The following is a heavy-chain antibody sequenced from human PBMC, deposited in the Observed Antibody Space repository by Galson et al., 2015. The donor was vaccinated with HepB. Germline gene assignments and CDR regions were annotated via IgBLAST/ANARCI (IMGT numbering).Heavy chain of an antibody. V-gene: IGHV3-11*06. CDR2: ISSSSTYT. D-gene: IGHD4-17*01. CDR3: VRVADVDYGDHSHFDY. Sequence: SLRLSCAASGFTFSDYYMSWIRQAPGKGLEWVSYISSSSTYTNYADSVKGRFTISRDNAKKSLYLQINSLRAEDTAVYYCVRVADVDYGDHSHFDYWGQGTLVTVSS. CDR1: GFTFSDYY. J-gene: IGHJ4*02.